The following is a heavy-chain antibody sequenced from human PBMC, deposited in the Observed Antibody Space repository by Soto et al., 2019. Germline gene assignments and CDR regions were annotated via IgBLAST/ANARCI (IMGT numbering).Heavy chain of an antibody. Sequence: QVQLVESGGGVVQPGRSLRLSCAASGFTFSSYGMHWVRQAPGKGLEWVAVISYDGSNKYYADSVKGRFTISRDNSKNTLYLQMNSLRAEDTAVYYCAKDDPTTVNTSHYYYYMDVWGKGTTVTVSS. CDR3: AKDDPTTVNTSHYYYYMDV. CDR1: GFTFSSYG. CDR2: ISYDGSNK. D-gene: IGHD4-17*01. V-gene: IGHV3-30*18. J-gene: IGHJ6*03.